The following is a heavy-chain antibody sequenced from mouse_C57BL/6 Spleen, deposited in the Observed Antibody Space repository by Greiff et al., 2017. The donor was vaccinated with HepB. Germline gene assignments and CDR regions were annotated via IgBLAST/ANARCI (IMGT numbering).Heavy chain of an antibody. D-gene: IGHD1-1*01. V-gene: IGHV1-22*01. CDR1: GYTFTDYN. J-gene: IGHJ2*01. Sequence: VQLQQSGPELVKPGASVKMSCKASGYTFTDYNMHWVKQSHGKSLEWIGYINPNNGGTSYNQKFKGKATLTVNKSSSTAYMELRSLTSEDSAVYYCARSYGSRGYFDYWGQGTTLTVSS. CDR3: ARSYGSRGYFDY. CDR2: INPNNGGT.